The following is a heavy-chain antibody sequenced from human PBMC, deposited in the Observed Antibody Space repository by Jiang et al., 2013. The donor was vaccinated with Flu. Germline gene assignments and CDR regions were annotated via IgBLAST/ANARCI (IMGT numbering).Heavy chain of an antibody. D-gene: IGHD6-6*01. V-gene: IGHV1-2*06. CDR3: ATRYSSSSGGERYYYYYGMDV. CDR2: INPNSGGT. J-gene: IGHJ6*02. Sequence: GAEVKKPGASVKVSCKASGYTFTGYYMHWVRQAPGQGLEWMGRINPNSGGTNYAQKFQGRVTMTRDTSISTAYMELSRLRSDDTAVYYCATRYSSSSGGERYYYYYGMDVWGQGTTVTVSS. CDR1: GYTFTGYY.